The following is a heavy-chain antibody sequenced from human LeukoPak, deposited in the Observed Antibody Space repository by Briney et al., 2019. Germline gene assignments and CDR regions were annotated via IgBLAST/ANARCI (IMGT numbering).Heavy chain of an antibody. D-gene: IGHD3-10*01. Sequence: SETLSLTCTVSGGSISSYHWSWIRQPPGKGLEWIGYIYYSGSTNYNPSLKSRVTMSVDTSKNQFFLKVSSVTAADTAVYFCATGAGPFDYWGQGILVTVSS. J-gene: IGHJ4*02. CDR3: ATGAGPFDY. V-gene: IGHV4-59*12. CDR2: IYYSGST. CDR1: GGSISSYH.